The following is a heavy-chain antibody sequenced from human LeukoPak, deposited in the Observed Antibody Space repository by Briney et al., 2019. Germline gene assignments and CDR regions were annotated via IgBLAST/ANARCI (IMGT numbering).Heavy chain of an antibody. CDR3: ARSLPYYDFWSGKIGYYYYGMDV. D-gene: IGHD3-3*01. Sequence: ASVNVSCKASGYTFTSYDINWVRQATGQGLEWMGWMNPNSGNTGNAQKFQGRVTMTRNTSTSTAYMELSSLRSEDTAVYYCARSLPYYDFWSGKIGYYYYGMDVWGQGTTVTVSS. CDR1: GYTFTSYD. CDR2: MNPNSGNT. J-gene: IGHJ6*02. V-gene: IGHV1-8*01.